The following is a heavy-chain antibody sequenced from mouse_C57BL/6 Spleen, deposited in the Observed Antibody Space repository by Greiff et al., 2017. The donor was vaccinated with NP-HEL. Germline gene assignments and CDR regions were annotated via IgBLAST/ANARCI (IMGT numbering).Heavy chain of an antibody. CDR2: IWRGGST. Sequence: VQLQESGPGLVQPSQSLSITCTVSGFSLTSYGVHWVRQSPGKGLEWLGVIWRGGSTDYNAAFMSRLSITKDNSKSQVFFKMNSLQADDTAIYYCANYYGSSGAMDYWGQGTSVTVSS. CDR3: ANYYGSSGAMDY. CDR1: GFSLTSYG. J-gene: IGHJ4*01. D-gene: IGHD1-1*01. V-gene: IGHV2-5*01.